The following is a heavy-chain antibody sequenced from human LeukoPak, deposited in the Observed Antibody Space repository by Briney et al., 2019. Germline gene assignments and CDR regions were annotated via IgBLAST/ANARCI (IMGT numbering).Heavy chain of an antibody. Sequence: ASVKVSCKASGYTFTSYYIHWVRQAPGQGLEWLGIINPSGGSRTYAQKFQGRVTMTRDTSISTAYIELSRLRSDDTAVYYCARGPGIAAAGIRYWGQGTLVTASS. V-gene: IGHV1-46*01. CDR1: GYTFTSYY. CDR2: INPSGGSR. D-gene: IGHD6-13*01. CDR3: ARGPGIAAAGIRY. J-gene: IGHJ4*02.